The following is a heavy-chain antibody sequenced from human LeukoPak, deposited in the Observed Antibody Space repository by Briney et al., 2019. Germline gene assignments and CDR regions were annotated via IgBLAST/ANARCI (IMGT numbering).Heavy chain of an antibody. CDR1: GFSFRMYE. CDR3: AKGLSDLNP. Sequence: GGSLRLSCVAYGFSFRMYEMKWVRQGPGKGLEWVSSINGDGVGTFYADSVKGRFTISRDNSKNTLYLQMNSLRAEDTAVYYCAKGLSDLNPWGQGTLVTVSS. D-gene: IGHD2-21*02. V-gene: IGHV3-23*01. J-gene: IGHJ5*02. CDR2: INGDGVGT.